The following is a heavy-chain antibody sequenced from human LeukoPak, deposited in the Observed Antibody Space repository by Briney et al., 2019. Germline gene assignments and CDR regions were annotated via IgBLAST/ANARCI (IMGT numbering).Heavy chain of an antibody. CDR1: GFTFSNYA. CDR3: AKHTRITGGFDSDLGY. J-gene: IGHJ4*02. V-gene: IGHV3-23*01. D-gene: IGHD5-12*01. CDR2: ISGSGGST. Sequence: PGGSLRLSRAASGFTFSNYAMSWVRQAPGEGLEWVSAISGSGGSTYYADSVKGRFTLSRDNSKNTLYLQMNSLRAEDTALYYCAKHTRITGGFDSDLGYWGQGTLVTVSS.